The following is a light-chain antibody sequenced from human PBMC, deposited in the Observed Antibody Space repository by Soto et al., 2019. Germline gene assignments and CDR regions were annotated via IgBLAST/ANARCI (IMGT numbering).Light chain of an antibody. J-gene: IGKJ1*01. V-gene: IGKV3D-7*01. CDR1: ERIYSAY. CDR3: HQYNNWPPWT. CDR2: GTS. Sequence: VLSQSAAALSLSPGERATLSCRAIERIYSAYLGWYQQKPGQAPRLLIYGTSNRATGIPARFSGSGSGTDFTLTISSLQSEDYAVYYCHQYNNWPPWTFGQGTKVDIK.